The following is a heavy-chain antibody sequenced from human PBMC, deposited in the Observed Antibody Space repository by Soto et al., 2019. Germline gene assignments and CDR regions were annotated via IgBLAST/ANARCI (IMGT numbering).Heavy chain of an antibody. CDR3: ARVGNCGGDCYSDY. J-gene: IGHJ4*02. CDR2: INHSGST. V-gene: IGHV4-34*01. D-gene: IGHD2-21*02. Sequence: QVQLQQWGAGLLKPSETLSLTCAVYGGSFSGYYWSWIRQPPGKGLEWIGEINHSGSTNYNPSLNSRVTISVDPSKNQFSLKLSSVTAADTAVYYCARVGNCGGDCYSDYWGQGTLVTVSS. CDR1: GGSFSGYY.